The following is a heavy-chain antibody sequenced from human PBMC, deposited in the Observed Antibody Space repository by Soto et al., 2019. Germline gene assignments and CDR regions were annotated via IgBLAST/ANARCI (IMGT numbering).Heavy chain of an antibody. D-gene: IGHD3-22*01. CDR1: GYRFSSYG. V-gene: IGHV1-18*01. Sequence: ASVKVSCKASGYRFSSYGIGGVRQAPGQGLEWMGWINAYNGNTNYAQNLQGRVTLTTDTSTSTAYMELRSLRSDDTAVYYCARVKGSGYHNWFDPWGQGTLVTVSS. CDR3: ARVKGSGYHNWFDP. CDR2: INAYNGNT. J-gene: IGHJ5*02.